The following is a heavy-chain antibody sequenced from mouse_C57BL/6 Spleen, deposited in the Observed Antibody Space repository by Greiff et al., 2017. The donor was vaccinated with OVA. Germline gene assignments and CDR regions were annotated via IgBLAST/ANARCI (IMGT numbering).Heavy chain of an antibody. CDR1: GYSITSGYD. CDR2: ISYSGST. D-gene: IGHD2-1*01. Sequence: EVQLVESGPGMVKPSQSLSLTCTVTGYSITSGYDWHWIRHFPGNKLEWMGYISYSGSTNYNPSLKSRISITHDTSKNHFFLKLNSVTTEDTATYYCASGVYYGNPAWFAYWGQGTLVTVSA. V-gene: IGHV3-1*01. J-gene: IGHJ3*01. CDR3: ASGVYYGNPAWFAY.